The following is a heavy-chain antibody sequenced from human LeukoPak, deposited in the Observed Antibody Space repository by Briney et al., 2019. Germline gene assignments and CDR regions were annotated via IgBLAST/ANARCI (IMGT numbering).Heavy chain of an antibody. J-gene: IGHJ6*02. CDR2: IYYSGST. V-gene: IGHV4-59*01. D-gene: IGHD1-1*01. Sequence: SETLSLTCTVSGGSISSYYWSWIRQPPGKGLEWIGYIYYSGSTNYNPSLKSRVTISVDTSKNQFSLKLSSVTAADTAVYYCARDRRAGTYYYYGMDVWGQGTTVTVSS. CDR1: GGSISSYY. CDR3: ARDRRAGTYYYYGMDV.